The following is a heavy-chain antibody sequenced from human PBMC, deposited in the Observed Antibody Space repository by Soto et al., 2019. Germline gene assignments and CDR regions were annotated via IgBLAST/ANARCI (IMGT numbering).Heavy chain of an antibody. CDR1: GFTFSSYS. Sequence: EVQLVESGGGLVQPGGSLRLSCAASGFTFSSYSMNWVRQAPGKGLEWVSYISSSSSTIYYADSVKGRFTISRDNAKNSLYLQMNSLRDEDTAVYYCARRPPPPYYYYGMDVWGQGTTVTVSS. J-gene: IGHJ6*02. CDR3: ARRPPPPYYYYGMDV. CDR2: ISSSSSTI. V-gene: IGHV3-48*02.